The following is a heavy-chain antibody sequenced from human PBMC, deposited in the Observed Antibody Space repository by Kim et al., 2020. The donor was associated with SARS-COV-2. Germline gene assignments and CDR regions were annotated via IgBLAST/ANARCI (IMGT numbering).Heavy chain of an antibody. CDR3: ARALNVLLWFRAESGAFDI. V-gene: IGHV7-4-1*02. CDR2: INTNTGNP. Sequence: ASVKVSCKASGYTFTSYAMNWVRQAPGQGLEWMGWINTNTGNPTYAQGFTGRFVFSLDTSVSTAYLQISSLKAEDTAVYYCARALNVLLWFRAESGAFDIWGQGTMVTVSS. J-gene: IGHJ3*02. D-gene: IGHD3-10*01. CDR1: GYTFTSYA.